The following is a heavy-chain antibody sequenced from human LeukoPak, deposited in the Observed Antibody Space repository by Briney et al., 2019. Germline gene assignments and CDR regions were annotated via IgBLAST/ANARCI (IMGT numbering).Heavy chain of an antibody. V-gene: IGHV1-2*02. CDR1: GYTFTGHY. J-gene: IGHJ4*02. CDR2: IYGHDGGT. Sequence: ASVKVSCKASGYTFTGHYLHWVRQAPGQGLEWMGWIYGHDGGTNFAQKFQDRVTMTRDTSITTAHMELTSLTPEDTAVYYCVRDFDWGPDYWGQGTLVTVSS. CDR3: VRDFDWGPDY. D-gene: IGHD3-9*01.